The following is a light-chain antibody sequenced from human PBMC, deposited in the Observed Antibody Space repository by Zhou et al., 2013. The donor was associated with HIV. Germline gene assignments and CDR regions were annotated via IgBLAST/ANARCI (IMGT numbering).Light chain of an antibody. CDR2: GAS. CDR1: QSVSVN. V-gene: IGKV3-15*01. Sequence: EIVMTQSPVTLSVSPGERATLSCRASQSVSVNLAWLQQKPGQPPRLFIYGASIRASGIPARFSGSGSGTEFTLTVSSLQPEDFAVYYCQQYNEWPPTFGQGTKVDIK. J-gene: IGKJ1*01. CDR3: QQYNEWPPT.